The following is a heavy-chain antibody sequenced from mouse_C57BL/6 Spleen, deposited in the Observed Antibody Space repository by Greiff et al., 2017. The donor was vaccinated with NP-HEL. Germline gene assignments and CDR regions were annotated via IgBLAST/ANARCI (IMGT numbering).Heavy chain of an antibody. Sequence: QVHVKQSGAELARPGASVKMSCKASGYTFTSYTMHWVKQRPGQGLEWIGYINPSSGYTKYNQKFKDKATLTADKSSSTAYMQLSSLTSEDSAVYYCARDFGNYVWFAYWGQGTLVTVSA. D-gene: IGHD2-1*01. J-gene: IGHJ3*01. CDR1: GYTFTSYT. V-gene: IGHV1-4*01. CDR3: ARDFGNYVWFAY. CDR2: INPSSGYT.